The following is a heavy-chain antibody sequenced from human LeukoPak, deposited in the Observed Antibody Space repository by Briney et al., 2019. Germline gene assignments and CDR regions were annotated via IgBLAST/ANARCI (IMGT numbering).Heavy chain of an antibody. D-gene: IGHD1-1*01. Sequence: SETLSLTCTVSGGSISSYYWSWIRQAPGKGLEWIGYIYYSGSTNYNPSLKSRVTISVDTSKNQFSLKLSSVTAAGTAVYYCARDAGTTGTAPFYYYGMDVWGKGTTVTVSS. V-gene: IGHV4-59*01. J-gene: IGHJ6*04. CDR3: ARDAGTTGTAPFYYYGMDV. CDR1: GGSISSYY. CDR2: IYYSGST.